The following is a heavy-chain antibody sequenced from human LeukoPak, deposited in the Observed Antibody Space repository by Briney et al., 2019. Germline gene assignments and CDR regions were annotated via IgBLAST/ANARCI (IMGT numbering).Heavy chain of an antibody. CDR3: ARQIAAAGKAGFDN. CDR2: IYTTGST. V-gene: IGHV4-4*07. D-gene: IGHD6-13*01. CDR1: GGSISSYY. J-gene: IGHJ4*02. Sequence: SETLSLTCTVSGGSISSYYWTWIRQPAGKGLEWIGRIYTTGSTNYNPSLNSRVTMSVDTSKNQFSLKLSSVTAADTAVYYCARQIAAAGKAGFDNWGQGTLVTVSS.